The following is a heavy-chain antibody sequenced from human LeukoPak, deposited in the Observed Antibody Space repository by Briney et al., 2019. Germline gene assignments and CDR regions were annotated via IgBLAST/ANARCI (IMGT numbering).Heavy chain of an antibody. J-gene: IGHJ4*02. CDR3: AKHYGSGSRGDY. CDR2: ISYDGSNK. D-gene: IGHD3-10*01. V-gene: IGHV3-30*18. Sequence: GGSLRLSCAASGFTFSSYGMHWVRRAPGKGLEWVAVISYDGSNKYYADSVKGRFTISRDNSKNTLYLQMNSLRAEDTAVYYCAKHYGSGSRGDYWGQGTLVTVSS. CDR1: GFTFSSYG.